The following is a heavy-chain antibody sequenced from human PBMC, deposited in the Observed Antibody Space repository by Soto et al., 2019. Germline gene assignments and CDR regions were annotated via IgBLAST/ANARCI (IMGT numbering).Heavy chain of an antibody. V-gene: IGHV4-34*01. D-gene: IGHD2-2*01. CDR2: INHSGST. CDR3: ARGTKNIVVVPAANGALDY. J-gene: IGHJ4*02. Sequence: PSETLSLTCAAYGGSFSGYYWSWIRQPPGKGLEWIGEINHSGSTNYNPSLKSRVTISVDTSKNQFSLKLSSVTAADTAVYYCARGTKNIVVVPAANGALDYWGQGTLVTVLL. CDR1: GGSFSGYY.